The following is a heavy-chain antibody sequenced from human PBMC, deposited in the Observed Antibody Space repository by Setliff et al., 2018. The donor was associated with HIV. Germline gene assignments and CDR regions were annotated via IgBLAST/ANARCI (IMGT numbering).Heavy chain of an antibody. V-gene: IGHV1-69*13. J-gene: IGHJ6*03. D-gene: IGHD3-10*01. CDR2: IIPIFGTA. CDR1: GGTFSSYA. CDR3: ARARGNYYGSGKVYYYYYYMDV. Sequence: SVKVSCKASGGTFSSYAISWVRQAPGQGLEWMGGIIPIFGTANYAQKFQGRVTITADESTSTAYMELSSLRSEDTAVHYCARARGNYYGSGKVYYYYYYMDVWGKGTTVTVSS.